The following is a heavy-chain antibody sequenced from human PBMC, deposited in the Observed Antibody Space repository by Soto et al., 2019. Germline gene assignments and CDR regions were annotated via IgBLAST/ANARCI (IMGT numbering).Heavy chain of an antibody. D-gene: IGHD3-3*01. CDR1: GFTVSSRY. CDR2: VWRGGTT. Sequence: EVQVVESGGGLIHPGGSLRLSCAASGFTVSSRYMGWVRQAPGKGLEWVSVVWRGGTTYHADSVKGRFTVTRDESRNTLNLPMNSLRVGDTAVYYCATEGIYGGDPESHWGQGTLVTVSS. CDR3: ATEGIYGGDPESH. J-gene: IGHJ4*02. V-gene: IGHV3-53*01.